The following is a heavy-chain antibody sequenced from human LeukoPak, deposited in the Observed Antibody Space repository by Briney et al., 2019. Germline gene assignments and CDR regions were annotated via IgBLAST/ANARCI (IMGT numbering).Heavy chain of an antibody. CDR3: ARDRSGFYSVDY. J-gene: IGHJ4*02. CDR2: LSNDGNSY. D-gene: IGHD5-12*01. Sequence: GGSLRLSCAASGFTFSENNVHWVRQALGKGLEWVALLSNDGNSYAYADSVKGRFTLSGDKSKTTLYLQMNSLRAEDTAVYYCARDRSGFYSVDYWGQGTLVTVSS. V-gene: IGHV3-30-3*01. CDR1: GFTFSENN.